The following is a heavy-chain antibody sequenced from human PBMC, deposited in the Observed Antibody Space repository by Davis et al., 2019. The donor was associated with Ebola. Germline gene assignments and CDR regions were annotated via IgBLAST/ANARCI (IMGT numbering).Heavy chain of an antibody. CDR2: IPNDGKSQ. D-gene: IGHD3-10*01. V-gene: IGHV3-30*03. J-gene: IGHJ4*02. CDR1: GFTFSSYG. CDR3: ARGSPLPSH. Sequence: GGSLRLSCAASGFTFSSYGMHWVRQTPGEGQEWVAVIPNDGKSQYYADSVRGRFSISRDNSERTVYLQMNSLRVDDTGIYYCARGSPLPSHWGQGTQVTVSS.